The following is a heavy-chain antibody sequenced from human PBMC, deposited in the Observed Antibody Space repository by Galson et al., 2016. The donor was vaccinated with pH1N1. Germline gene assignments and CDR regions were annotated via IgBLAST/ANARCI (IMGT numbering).Heavy chain of an antibody. CDR1: GASISDTDYY. V-gene: IGHV4-39*07. D-gene: IGHD6-13*01. J-gene: IGHJ4*02. CDR3: ARLWYGEYIDS. CDR2: ISYSGNT. Sequence: ETLSLTCTVSGASISDTDYYWGWIRQPPGKGLEWIANISYSGNTYYGTSLKSRVSISIDTSKGHFSLKLTSVTAADTAVYYCARLWYGEYIDSWGQGTLVTVSS.